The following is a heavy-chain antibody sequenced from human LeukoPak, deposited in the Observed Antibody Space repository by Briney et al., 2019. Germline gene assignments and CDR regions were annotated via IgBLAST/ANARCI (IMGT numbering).Heavy chain of an antibody. D-gene: IGHD3-3*01. CDR1: GYSFTSHW. V-gene: IGHV5-51*01. CDR3: ARRRYDFWSGYYSFDY. CDR2: IYPGDSDT. J-gene: IGHJ4*02. Sequence: GESLKISCKGSGYSFTSHWIGWVRQMPGKGLEWMGIIYPGDSDTRYSPSFQGQVTISADKSISTAYLQWSSLKASDTAMYYCARRRYDFWSGYYSFDYWGQGTLVTVSS.